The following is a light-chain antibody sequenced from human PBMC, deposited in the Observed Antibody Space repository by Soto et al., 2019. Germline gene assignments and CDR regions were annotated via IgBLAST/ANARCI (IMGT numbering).Light chain of an antibody. CDR1: SSDVGAYDF. CDR2: DVT. CDR3: SSYTTSSTLV. V-gene: IGLV2-14*01. Sequence: QSVLTQPASVSGSPGQSITISCTGTSSDVGAYDFVSWYQHSPGKAPKLVTFDVTHRPPGISDRFSGSKSANTASLTISGLQAADEAFYYCSSYTTSSTLVFGGGTQLTVL. J-gene: IGLJ7*01.